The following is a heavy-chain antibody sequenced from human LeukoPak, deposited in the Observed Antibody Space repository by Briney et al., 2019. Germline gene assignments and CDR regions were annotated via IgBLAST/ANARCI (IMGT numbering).Heavy chain of an antibody. D-gene: IGHD3-22*01. Sequence: GGSLRLSCAASGLTFSDYYMSWIRQAPGKGLEWVSYISSSGSTIYYADSVKGRFTISRDNAKNLLYLQMNSLRAEDTAVYYCARAMDYYDSSGSNGGIFDYWGQGTLVTVSS. J-gene: IGHJ4*02. CDR2: ISSSGSTI. CDR3: ARAMDYYDSSGSNGGIFDY. V-gene: IGHV3-11*04. CDR1: GLTFSDYY.